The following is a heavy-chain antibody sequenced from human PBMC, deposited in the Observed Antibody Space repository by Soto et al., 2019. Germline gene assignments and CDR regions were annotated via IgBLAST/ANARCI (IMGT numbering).Heavy chain of an antibody. J-gene: IGHJ4*02. D-gene: IGHD4-17*01. CDR3: AKDLYGDYFLVPPAFDY. Sequence: PGGSLRLSCAASGFTFSSYAMSWVRQAPGKGLEWVSAISGSGGSTYYADSVKGRFTISRDNSKNTLYLQMNSLRAEDTAVYYCAKDLYGDYFLVPPAFDYWGQGTLVTVSS. V-gene: IGHV3-23*01. CDR2: ISGSGGST. CDR1: GFTFSSYA.